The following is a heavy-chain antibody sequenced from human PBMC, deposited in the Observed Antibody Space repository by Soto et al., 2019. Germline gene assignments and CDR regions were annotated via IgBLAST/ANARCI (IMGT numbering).Heavy chain of an antibody. J-gene: IGHJ4*02. D-gene: IGHD3-3*01. CDR3: ARDHSDFWSATITRGYFDY. V-gene: IGHV1-18*04. Sequence: ASVKVSCKASGYTFTSYGISWVRQAPGQGLEWMGWISAYNGNTNYAQKLQGRVTMTTDTSTSTAYMELRSLRSDDTAVYYCARDHSDFWSATITRGYFDYWGQGTLVTVSS. CDR2: ISAYNGNT. CDR1: GYTFTSYG.